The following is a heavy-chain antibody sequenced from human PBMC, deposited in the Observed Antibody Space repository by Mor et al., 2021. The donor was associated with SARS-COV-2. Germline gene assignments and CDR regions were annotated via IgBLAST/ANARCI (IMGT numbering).Heavy chain of an antibody. Sequence: RFTISRDNAKNSLYLQMNSLRAEDTAVYYCARAYYYDSSGYYNDAFDIWGQGTMVTVSS. D-gene: IGHD3-22*01. CDR3: ARAYYYDSSGYYNDAFDI. J-gene: IGHJ3*02. V-gene: IGHV3-11*01.